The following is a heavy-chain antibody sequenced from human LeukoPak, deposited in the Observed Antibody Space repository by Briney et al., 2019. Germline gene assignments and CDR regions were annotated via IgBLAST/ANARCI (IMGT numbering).Heavy chain of an antibody. J-gene: IGHJ4*02. V-gene: IGHV3-48*01. CDR3: ARGSSWPIVN. CDR2: ISFSSSTI. Sequence: GGSLRLSCAASGFTFSRHNMNWVRQAPGKGLEWVSYISFSSSTIYYADSVKGRFTISRDNAKNTLYLQMNSLRAEDTAVYYCARGSSWPIVNWGQGTLVTVSS. D-gene: IGHD6-13*01. CDR1: GFTFSRHN.